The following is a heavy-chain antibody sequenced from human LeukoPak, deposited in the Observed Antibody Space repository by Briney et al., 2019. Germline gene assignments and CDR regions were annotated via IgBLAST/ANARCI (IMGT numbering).Heavy chain of an antibody. Sequence: PSETLSLTCAVSGYSISSGYYWGWVRQPPGEGLEWIGSIYHSGITFHNPSLKSRVTISVDTSKNHFSLKLSSVTAADTAVYYCARLRSNLANHWGQGTLVTVSS. J-gene: IGHJ5*02. D-gene: IGHD1-26*01. CDR1: GYSISSGYY. CDR3: ARLRSNLANH. CDR2: IYHSGIT. V-gene: IGHV4-38-2*01.